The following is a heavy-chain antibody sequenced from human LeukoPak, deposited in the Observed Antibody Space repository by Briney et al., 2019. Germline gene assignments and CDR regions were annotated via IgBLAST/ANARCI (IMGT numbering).Heavy chain of an antibody. CDR3: TIFVVADPDAFEI. Sequence: PSETLSLTCTVSGGSISSRSYYWGWIRQAPGKGLEWMANIHYTGSTDHNPSLKSRVTISIDTSKNQFSLKLSSVTAADTALYYCTIFVVADPDAFEIWGQGTMVTVSS. D-gene: IGHD3-3*01. CDR2: IHYTGST. J-gene: IGHJ3*02. V-gene: IGHV4-39*03. CDR1: GGSISSRSYY.